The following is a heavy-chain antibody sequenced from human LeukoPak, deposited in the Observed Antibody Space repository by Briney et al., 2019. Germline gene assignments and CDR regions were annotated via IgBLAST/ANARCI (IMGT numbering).Heavy chain of an antibody. V-gene: IGHV3-23*01. CDR1: GFTFSTYA. D-gene: IGHD3-9*01. Sequence: GGSLRLSCAASGFTFSTYAMSWVRQAPGKGLEWVSGISDSGGTTYYADSVKGRFTISRDNSKNTLYLQMNSLRAEDTAAYYCAKGLRYSGRSYYYYGMDVWGQGTTVTVSS. J-gene: IGHJ6*02. CDR3: AKGLRYSGRSYYYYGMDV. CDR2: ISDSGGTT.